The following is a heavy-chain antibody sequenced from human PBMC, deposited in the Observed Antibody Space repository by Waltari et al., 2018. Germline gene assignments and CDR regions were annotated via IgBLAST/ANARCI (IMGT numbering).Heavy chain of an antibody. J-gene: IGHJ4*02. CDR1: GYSLSSGYY. CDR2: IYHSGST. CDR3: ARHSGRLRFFDYFDY. D-gene: IGHD3-3*01. Sequence: QVQLQESGPGLVKPSETLSLTCAVSGYSLSSGYYWGWIRQPPGKGLAWMGSIYHSGSTYYNPSLKSRVTISVDTSKNQFSLKLSSVTAADTAVYYCARHSGRLRFFDYFDYWGQGTLVTVSS. V-gene: IGHV4-38-2*01.